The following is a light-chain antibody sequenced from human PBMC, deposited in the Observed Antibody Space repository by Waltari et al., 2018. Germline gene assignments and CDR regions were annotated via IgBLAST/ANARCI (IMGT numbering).Light chain of an antibody. J-gene: IGLJ3*02. V-gene: IGLV1-47*01. CDR2: RNN. CDR1: SSNIGSNY. CDR3: ATWDDSLSINWV. Sequence: QSVLTQPPSASGTPGQRVTVSCSGSSSNIGSNYVYWYQLLPGTAPKLLIYRNNQRPSGGPDRFSGSKSGTSASLAISGLRSEDEADYYCATWDDSLSINWVFGGGTKVTVL.